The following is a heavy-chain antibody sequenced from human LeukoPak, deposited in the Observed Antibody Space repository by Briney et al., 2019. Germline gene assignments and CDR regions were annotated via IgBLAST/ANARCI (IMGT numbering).Heavy chain of an antibody. CDR2: MNPNSGNT. J-gene: IGHJ5*02. V-gene: IGHV1-8*01. CDR3: ARVKRYNWNYVDNWFDP. D-gene: IGHD1-7*01. CDR1: GYTFTSSD. Sequence: ASVKVSCKASGYTFTSSDINWVRQATGQGLEWMGWMNPNSGNTGYAQKFQGRVTMTRNTSISTAYMELSSLRSEDTAVYYCARVKRYNWNYVDNWFDPWGQGTLVTVSS.